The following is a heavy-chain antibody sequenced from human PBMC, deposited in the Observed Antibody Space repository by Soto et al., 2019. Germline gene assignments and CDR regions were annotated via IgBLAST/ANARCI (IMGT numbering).Heavy chain of an antibody. CDR1: GFTFSSYA. V-gene: IGHV3-23*01. Sequence: EVQLLESGGGLVQPGGSLTLSCAASGFTFSSYAMRWLRQAPGKGLEWVSAISDTGDNTHYADSVKGRFTFSRDNSKNTLYLQMNSLRAEDTALYYCAKQVTGWFNDAFDIWGQGTMVTVSS. D-gene: IGHD6-19*01. J-gene: IGHJ3*02. CDR2: ISDTGDNT. CDR3: AKQVTGWFNDAFDI.